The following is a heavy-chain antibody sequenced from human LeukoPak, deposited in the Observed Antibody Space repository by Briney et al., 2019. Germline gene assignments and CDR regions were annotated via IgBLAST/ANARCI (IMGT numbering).Heavy chain of an antibody. V-gene: IGHV3-74*01. CDR3: ARESQYYYLPNAFDI. J-gene: IGHJ3*02. CDR1: GFTFSSYW. Sequence: GGSLRLSCAASGFTFSSYWMHWVRQAPGKGLVWVSRINSDGSSTSYADSVKGRFTISRDNAKNTLYLQMNSLRAEDTAVYYCARESQYYYLPNAFDIWGQGTMVTVSS. D-gene: IGHD3-22*01. CDR2: INSDGSST.